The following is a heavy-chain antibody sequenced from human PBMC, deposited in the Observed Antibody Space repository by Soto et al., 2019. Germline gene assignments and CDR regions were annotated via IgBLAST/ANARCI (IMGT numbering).Heavy chain of an antibody. J-gene: IGHJ4*02. CDR3: ATCRIVVGVGDY. CDR1: GYTFTSYY. D-gene: IGHD3-22*01. CDR2: INPSGGST. V-gene: IGHV1-46*01. Sequence: QVQLVQSGAEVKKPGASVKVSCKASGYTFTSYYMHWVRQAPGQGLEWMGIINPSGGSTSYAQKFQGRVTMTRDTSTSTVYLELSSRRAEDTAVYDCATCRIVVGVGDYWGQGTLVTVSS.